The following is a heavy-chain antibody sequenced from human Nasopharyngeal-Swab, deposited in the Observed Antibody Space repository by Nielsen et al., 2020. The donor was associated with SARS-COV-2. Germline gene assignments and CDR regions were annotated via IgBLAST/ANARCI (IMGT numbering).Heavy chain of an antibody. CDR3: ARVQADYLSKGSFDH. Sequence: GGSLRLSYAASGFTFYSYAMHWVRQAPGKGLEWVALISYDGTDKYYADSVKGRFTISRDNSKNTLYLQMNSLRPEDTAMYYCARVQADYLSKGSFDHWGQGTLVTVSS. V-gene: IGHV3-30*04. CDR2: ISYDGTDK. CDR1: GFTFYSYA. D-gene: IGHD2/OR15-2a*01. J-gene: IGHJ4*02.